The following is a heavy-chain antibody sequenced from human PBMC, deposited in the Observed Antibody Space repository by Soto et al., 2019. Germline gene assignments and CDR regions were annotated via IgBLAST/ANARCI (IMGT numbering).Heavy chain of an antibody. CDR1: GFTFSRYG. J-gene: IGHJ6*02. V-gene: IGHV3-33*06. CDR3: AKDRSSSLDAMDV. Sequence: QVQLVESGGGVVQPGRSLRLSCAASGFTFSRYGMHWVRQAPDKGLEWVAVIFYDGSDDHYADSVKGRFTISRDSSNNTLYLQVNSLRPEDTAVYYCAKDRSSSLDAMDVWGQGTTVTVSS. CDR2: IFYDGSDD. D-gene: IGHD6-13*01.